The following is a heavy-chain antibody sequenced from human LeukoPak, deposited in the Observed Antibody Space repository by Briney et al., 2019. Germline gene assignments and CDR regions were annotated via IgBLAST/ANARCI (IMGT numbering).Heavy chain of an antibody. CDR1: GVTFSNYA. CDR2: IFIGGST. CDR3: ARGTGSGSYSKS. V-gene: IGHV3-66*01. D-gene: IGHD3-10*01. Sequence: GGSLRLSCAASGVTFSNYAMSWVRQAPGKGLEWVSVIFIGGSTYYADSVKGRFTISRDNSKNTVYLQMNSLRVEDTAVYYCARGTGSGSYSKSWGQGTLVTVSS. J-gene: IGHJ4*02.